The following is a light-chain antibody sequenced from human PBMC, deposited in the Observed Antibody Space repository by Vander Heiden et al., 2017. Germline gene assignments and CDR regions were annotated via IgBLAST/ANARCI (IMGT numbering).Light chain of an antibody. CDR3: QQRSNWPPIT. CDR2: DAC. Sequence: EIVFTQSPAPLSFSPGERATPSCRASQSVSSYLAWYQQKPEQAPRLLIDDACNRATGIPARFSGSGSGTDFTLTISSLEAEDFAVYYCQQRSNWPPITFGQGTRLEIK. J-gene: IGKJ5*01. V-gene: IGKV3-11*01. CDR1: QSVSSY.